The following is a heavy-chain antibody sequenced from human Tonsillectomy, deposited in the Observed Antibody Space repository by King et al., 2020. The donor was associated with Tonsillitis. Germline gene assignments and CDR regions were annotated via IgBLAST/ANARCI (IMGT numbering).Heavy chain of an antibody. V-gene: IGHV3-30*18. CDR2: ISYDGSNK. D-gene: IGHD1-26*01. Sequence: QLVQSGGGVVQPGRSLRLSCAASGFTFSSFGMHWVRQAPGKGLEWVAVISYDGSNKYHADSVKGRFTISRDNSKNTLYLQMNSLRAEDTAVYYCAKGRGSDNAALDIWGRGTMVTVSS. J-gene: IGHJ3*02. CDR3: AKGRGSDNAALDI. CDR1: GFTFSSFG.